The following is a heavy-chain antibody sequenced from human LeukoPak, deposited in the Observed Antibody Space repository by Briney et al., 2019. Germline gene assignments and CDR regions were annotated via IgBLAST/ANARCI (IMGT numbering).Heavy chain of an antibody. Sequence: SGTLSLTCAVSGGSISSSNWWSWVRQPPGKGLEWIGEIYHSGSTNYNPSLKSRVTISVDKSKNQFSLKLSSVTAADTAVYYCARDRSSSSWDRFDYWGQGTLVTVSS. V-gene: IGHV4-4*02. CDR1: GGSISSSNW. D-gene: IGHD6-13*01. CDR3: ARDRSSSSWDRFDY. CDR2: IYHSGST. J-gene: IGHJ4*02.